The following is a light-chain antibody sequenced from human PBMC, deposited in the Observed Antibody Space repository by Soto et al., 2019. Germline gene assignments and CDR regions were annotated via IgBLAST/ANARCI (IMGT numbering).Light chain of an antibody. J-gene: IGKJ3*01. CDR2: AAS. CDR1: QGISSY. Sequence: DIQMTQSPSSLSASVGDRVTITCRASQGISSYLAWYQQKPGKVPELLIYAASTLHSGVPSRFSGSGSGTDFTLTISSLQPEDFATYYCLKYDSDPFTFGPGTKVEIK. CDR3: LKYDSDPFT. V-gene: IGKV1-27*01.